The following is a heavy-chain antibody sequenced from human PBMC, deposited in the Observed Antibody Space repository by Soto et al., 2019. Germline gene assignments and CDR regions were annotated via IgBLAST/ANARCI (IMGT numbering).Heavy chain of an antibody. D-gene: IGHD3-10*01. Sequence: GGSLRLSCAASGFTFSSYGMHWVRQAPGKGLEWVAVIWYDGSNKYYADSVKGRFTISRDNSKNTLYLQMNSLRAEDTAVYYCARVMTVTMVRGPYYYYGMDVWGQGTTVTVSS. J-gene: IGHJ6*02. CDR1: GFTFSSYG. CDR2: IWYDGSNK. V-gene: IGHV3-33*01. CDR3: ARVMTVTMVRGPYYYYGMDV.